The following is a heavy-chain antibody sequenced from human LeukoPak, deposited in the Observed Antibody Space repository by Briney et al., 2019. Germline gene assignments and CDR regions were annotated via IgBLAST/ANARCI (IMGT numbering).Heavy chain of an antibody. CDR2: IYESGSA. Sequence: GSLRLSCAASGFTFSSYAMSWVRQPPGKGLEWIGSIYESGSAYYNPSLKSRITMSVDTSENQFSLKLTSVTAADTAVYYCARHYGPWGQGTLVTVSS. D-gene: IGHD3-16*01. V-gene: IGHV4-59*04. J-gene: IGHJ5*02. CDR1: GFTFSSYA. CDR3: ARHYGP.